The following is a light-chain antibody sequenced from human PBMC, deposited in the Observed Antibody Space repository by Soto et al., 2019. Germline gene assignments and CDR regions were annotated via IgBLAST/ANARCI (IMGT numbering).Light chain of an antibody. J-gene: IGKJ5*01. CDR1: QSVSSNF. CDR2: AAS. CDR3: QQYGGSPIT. Sequence: EIVLTHSPGTLSLSPGERATLSCRASQSVSSNFLAWFQQQPGQAPRLLVYAASRRVTGIPDRFSGSGSGTDFTLTNSRLEPVDFAVYFCQQYGGSPITFGQGTRLEIK. V-gene: IGKV3-20*01.